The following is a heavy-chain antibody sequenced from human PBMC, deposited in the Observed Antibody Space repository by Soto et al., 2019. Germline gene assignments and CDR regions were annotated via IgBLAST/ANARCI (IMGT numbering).Heavy chain of an antibody. Sequence: GGSLRLSCAASGFTFSTCVMHWVRQAPGKGLEWVAVLGNDGSNKFYADSVKGRFTISRDNSKNTLYLQMNSLRAEDTTVYYCANGAYYDFWSGPTEDYWGQGTLVTVSS. CDR2: LGNDGSNK. V-gene: IGHV3-30*18. J-gene: IGHJ4*02. D-gene: IGHD3-3*01. CDR3: ANGAYYDFWSGPTEDY. CDR1: GFTFSTCV.